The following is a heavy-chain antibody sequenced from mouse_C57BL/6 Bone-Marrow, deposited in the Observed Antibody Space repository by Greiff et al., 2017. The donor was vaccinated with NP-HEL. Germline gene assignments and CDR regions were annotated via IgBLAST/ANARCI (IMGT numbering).Heavy chain of an antibody. CDR1: GYAFTNYL. Sequence: QVQLQQSGAELVRPGTSVKVSCKASGYAFTNYLIEWVKQRPGQGLEWIGVINPGSGGTIYNEKFKGKATLTADKSSSTAYMQLSSLTSEDSAVYFCARSRWFHWYFDVWGTGTTVTVSS. CDR2: INPGSGGT. CDR3: ARSRWFHWYFDV. D-gene: IGHD2-3*01. V-gene: IGHV1-54*01. J-gene: IGHJ1*03.